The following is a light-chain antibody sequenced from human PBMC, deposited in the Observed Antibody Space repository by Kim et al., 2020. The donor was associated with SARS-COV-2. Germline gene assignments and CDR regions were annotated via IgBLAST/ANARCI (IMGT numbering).Light chain of an antibody. J-gene: IGKJ1*01. Sequence: DIQMTQSPSSLSASVGDRVTITCRASQVINNYLAWYQQKPGKAPTVLIYGASTLHSGVPSRFSGSGSGTDFTLTISSLQPEDVGTYYCQKYDCAPWTFGHGTKVDIK. CDR2: GAS. CDR1: QVINNY. V-gene: IGKV1-27*01. CDR3: QKYDCAPWT.